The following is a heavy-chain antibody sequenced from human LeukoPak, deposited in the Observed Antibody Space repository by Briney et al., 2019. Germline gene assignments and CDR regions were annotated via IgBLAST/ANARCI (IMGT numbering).Heavy chain of an antibody. V-gene: IGHV4-59*01. Sequence: SETLSLTCTVSGGSISSYYWSWIRQPPGKGLEWIGYIYYSGSTNYNPSLKSRVTISVDTSKNHFSLKLSSVTAADTAVYYCASHRGAMAKQFDYWGQGTLVTVSS. CDR1: GGSISSYY. D-gene: IGHD5-18*01. J-gene: IGHJ4*02. CDR3: ASHRGAMAKQFDY. CDR2: IYYSGST.